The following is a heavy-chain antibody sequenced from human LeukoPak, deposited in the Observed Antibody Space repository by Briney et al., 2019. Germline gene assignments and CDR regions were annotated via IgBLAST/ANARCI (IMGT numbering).Heavy chain of an antibody. J-gene: IGHJ4*02. CDR1: GGSINSYF. D-gene: IGHD6-13*01. CDR3: ARQGYGASWYHLDY. V-gene: IGHV4-4*07. CDR2: IYTTGTT. Sequence: ASDTLSLTCTVSGGSINSYFWGWVRQPAGKGLEWIGRIYTTGTTHFNPSLRSRLTMSVDTSKNLFSLNLSSVTAADTAVYYCARQGYGASWYHLDYWGRGTLVTVFS.